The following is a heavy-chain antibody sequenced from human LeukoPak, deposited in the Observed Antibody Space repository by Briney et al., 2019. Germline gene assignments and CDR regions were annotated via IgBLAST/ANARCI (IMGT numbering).Heavy chain of an antibody. V-gene: IGHV3-30*18. J-gene: IGHJ4*02. CDR3: AKGIPSDF. CDR1: GSTFSSYG. CDR2: ISYDGSNK. Sequence: PGRSLRLSCAASGSTFSSYGMHWVRQAPGKGLEWVAVISYDGSNKYYADSVKGRFTISRDNSKNTLYLQMNSLRAEDTAVYYCAKGIPSDFWGQGTLVTVSS.